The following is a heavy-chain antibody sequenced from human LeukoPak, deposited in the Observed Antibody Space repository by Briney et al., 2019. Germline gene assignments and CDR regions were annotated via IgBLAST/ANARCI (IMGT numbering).Heavy chain of an antibody. CDR2: MNPNSGNT. CDR1: GYTFTSYD. CDR3: ARATEGYYDFWSGYYSYWFDP. Sequence: GASVKVSCKASGYTFTSYDINWVRQATGQGLEWMGWMNPNSGNTGYAQKFQGRVTITRNTSISTAYMELSSLRPEDTAVYCARATEGYYDFWSGYYSYWFDPWGQGTLVTVSS. J-gene: IGHJ5*02. V-gene: IGHV1-8*03. D-gene: IGHD3-3*01.